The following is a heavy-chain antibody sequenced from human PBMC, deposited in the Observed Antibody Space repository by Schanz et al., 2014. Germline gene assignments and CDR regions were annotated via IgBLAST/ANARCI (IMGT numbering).Heavy chain of an antibody. J-gene: IGHJ6*02. CDR3: ARYQGTCDLTTVRPAYGMDV. V-gene: IGHV4-4*02. CDR2: INNSGST. D-gene: IGHD1-1*01. CDR1: GGFISSINW. Sequence: QVQLQESGPGLVKPSGTLSLTCAVSGGFISSINWWSWVRQSPGTGLEWIGEINNSGSTNYKPSLKTRDAISIDTTNTQFTLKLSSVTAADTDVYYWARYQGTCDLTTVRPAYGMDVWGQGTTVTVSS.